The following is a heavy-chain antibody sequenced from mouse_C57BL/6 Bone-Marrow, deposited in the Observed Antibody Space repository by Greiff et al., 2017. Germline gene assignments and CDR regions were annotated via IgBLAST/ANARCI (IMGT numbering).Heavy chain of an antibody. CDR1: GFTFNTYA. CDR2: IRSKSSNYAT. CDR3: VRDGGSSFYYYAMDY. Sequence: DVKLVESGGGLVQPKGSLKLSCAASGFTFNTYAMHWVRQAPGKGLEWVARIRSKSSNYATYYADSVKDRFTISRDDSQSMLYLQMNNLKTEDTAMYYCVRDGGSSFYYYAMDYWGQGTSVTVSS. J-gene: IGHJ4*01. D-gene: IGHD1-1*01. V-gene: IGHV10-3*01.